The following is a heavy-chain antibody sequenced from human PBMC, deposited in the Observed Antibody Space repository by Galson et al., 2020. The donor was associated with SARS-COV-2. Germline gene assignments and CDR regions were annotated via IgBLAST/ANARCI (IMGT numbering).Heavy chain of an antibody. CDR1: GGSFSGYY. CDR3: ARGDGSYWYFDL. CDR2: INHSGST. V-gene: IGHV4-34*01. J-gene: IGHJ2*01. D-gene: IGHD5-12*01. Sequence: LETLSLTCAVYGGSFSGYYWSWIRQPPGKGLEWIGEINHSGSTNYNPSPKSRVTISVDTSKNQFSLKLSSVTAADTAVYYCARGDGSYWYFDLWGRGTLVTVSS.